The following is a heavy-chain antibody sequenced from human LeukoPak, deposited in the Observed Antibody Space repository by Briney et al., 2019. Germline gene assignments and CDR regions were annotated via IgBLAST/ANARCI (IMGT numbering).Heavy chain of an antibody. CDR1: GFSFDDLG. J-gene: IGHJ6*03. CDR2: INWNGAST. CDR3: ARAVCPTIKFCDSSYFMDV. D-gene: IGHD6-6*01. V-gene: IGHV3-20*04. Sequence: GGSLRLSCAASGFSFDDLGMTWVRHVPGKGLEWVAGINWNGASTGYADSVRGRFTISRDNAKNSLYLQMNSLRAEDTALYYCARAVCPTIKFCDSSYFMDVWGKGTTVNVS.